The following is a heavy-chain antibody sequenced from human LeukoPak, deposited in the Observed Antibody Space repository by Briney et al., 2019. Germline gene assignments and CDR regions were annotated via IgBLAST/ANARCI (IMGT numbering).Heavy chain of an antibody. CDR1: GYTFTSYA. Sequence: GASVKVSCKASGYTFTSYAISWVRQAPGQGLEWMGGIIPIFGTANYAQKFQGRVTITTDESTSTAYMELSSLRSEDTAVYYCARPSGIAAAGTYFQHWGQGTLVTVSS. J-gene: IGHJ1*01. V-gene: IGHV1-69*05. D-gene: IGHD6-13*01. CDR2: IIPIFGTA. CDR3: ARPSGIAAAGTYFQH.